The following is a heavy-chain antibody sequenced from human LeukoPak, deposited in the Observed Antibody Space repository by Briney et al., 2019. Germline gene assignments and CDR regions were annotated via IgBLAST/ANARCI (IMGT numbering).Heavy chain of an antibody. Sequence: SVKVSCKASGGTFSSYAISWVRQAPGQGLEWMGRIIPILGIANYAQKFQGRVTITADKSTSTAYMELSSLRAEDTAVYYCAREYCSSTSCYVVGRDAFDIWGQGTMVTVSS. CDR2: IIPILGIA. V-gene: IGHV1-69*04. J-gene: IGHJ3*02. D-gene: IGHD2-2*01. CDR1: GGTFSSYA. CDR3: AREYCSSTSCYVVGRDAFDI.